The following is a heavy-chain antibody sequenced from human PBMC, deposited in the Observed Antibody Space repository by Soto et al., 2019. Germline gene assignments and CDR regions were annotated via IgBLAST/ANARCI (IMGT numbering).Heavy chain of an antibody. J-gene: IGHJ5*02. CDR1: GGSISSYY. CDR2: IYYSGST. D-gene: IGHD3-10*01. Sequence: SETLSLTCTVSGGSISSYYWSWIRQPPGKGLEWIGYIYYSGSTNYNPSLKSRVTISVDTSKNQFSLKLSSVTAADTAVYYCARATELMSYFPCFDPWGQGTLVTVSS. V-gene: IGHV4-59*01. CDR3: ARATELMSYFPCFDP.